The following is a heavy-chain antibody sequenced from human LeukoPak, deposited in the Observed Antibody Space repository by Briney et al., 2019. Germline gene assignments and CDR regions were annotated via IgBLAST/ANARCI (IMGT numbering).Heavy chain of an antibody. J-gene: IGHJ4*02. Sequence: SLTCAVSGGSISSGGYSWSWIRQPPGKGLEWLGYIDHSGSTYYNPSLKRRVTISVARSKNQFSLKLSSVTAADTAVYYCASPPPGYSSSWAFDYWGQGTLVTVSS. CDR1: GGSISSGGYS. D-gene: IGHD6-13*01. CDR3: ASPPPGYSSSWAFDY. CDR2: IDHSGST. V-gene: IGHV4-30-2*01.